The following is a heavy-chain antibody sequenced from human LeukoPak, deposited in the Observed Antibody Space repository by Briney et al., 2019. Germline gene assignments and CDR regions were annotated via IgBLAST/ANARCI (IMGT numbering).Heavy chain of an antibody. V-gene: IGHV3-23*01. CDR1: GFTFSNYA. CDR3: ARGPLWFGEILAPRDY. D-gene: IGHD3-10*01. J-gene: IGHJ4*02. Sequence: GGSLRLSCAASGFTFSNYAMSWVRQAPGMGLEWVSGISGSGSSTYYADSVRGRFTFSRDNSKNTLYLQMNSLRAEDTAVYYCARGPLWFGEILAPRDYWGQGTLVTVSS. CDR2: ISGSGSST.